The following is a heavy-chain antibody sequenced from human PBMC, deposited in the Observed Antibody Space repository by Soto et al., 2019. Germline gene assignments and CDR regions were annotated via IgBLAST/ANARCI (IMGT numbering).Heavy chain of an antibody. CDR3: ARVDPGRAYYYYGMDV. D-gene: IGHD2-15*01. J-gene: IGHJ6*02. CDR2: IYYSGST. CDR1: GGSISSYY. Sequence: SETLSLTCTVSGGSISSYYWSWIRQPPGKGLEWIGYIYYSGSTNYNPSLKSRVTISVDTSKNQFSLKLSSVTAADTAVYYCARVDPGRAYYYYGMDVWGQGTTVTVSS. V-gene: IGHV4-59*01.